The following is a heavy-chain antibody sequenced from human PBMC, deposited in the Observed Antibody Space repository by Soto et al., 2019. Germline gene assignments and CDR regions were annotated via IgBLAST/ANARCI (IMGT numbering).Heavy chain of an antibody. J-gene: IGHJ6*02. CDR1: GFTFSSYA. V-gene: IGHV3-23*01. CDR3: AKSGAAAGNYYYYGTDV. Sequence: GGSLRLSCAASGFTFSSYAMSWVRQAPGKGLEWVSAISGSGGSTYYADSVKGRFTISRDNSKNTLYLQMNSLRAEDTAVYYCAKSGAAAGNYYYYGTDVWGQGTTVTVSS. CDR2: ISGSGGST. D-gene: IGHD6-13*01.